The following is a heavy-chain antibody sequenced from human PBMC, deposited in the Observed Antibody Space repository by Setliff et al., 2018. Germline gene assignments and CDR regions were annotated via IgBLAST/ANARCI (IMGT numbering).Heavy chain of an antibody. CDR3: AKGRGSAWFRILDY. V-gene: IGHV3-23*01. CDR1: GLTFQSHA. J-gene: IGHJ4*02. Sequence: GGSLRLSCVASGLTFQSHAMSWGRQAPGKGLEWVASVNSGVSADYTDSVKGRFTISRDNSKNILFLQMNGLRAEDTAVYYCAKGRGSAWFRILDYWGQGTLVTVSS. D-gene: IGHD6-13*01. CDR2: VNSGVSA.